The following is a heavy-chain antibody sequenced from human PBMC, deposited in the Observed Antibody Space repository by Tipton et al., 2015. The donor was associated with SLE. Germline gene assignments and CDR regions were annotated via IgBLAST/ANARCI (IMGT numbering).Heavy chain of an antibody. J-gene: IGHJ5*02. Sequence: TLSLTCTVSGGSISSNNYYWGWIRQPPGKGLEWIGSVYYSGSTYYSPSLKSRITISVDTSKNQFSLRLSSVTAADTAVYYCARQVTNRWHVVWFDPWGQGTLVTVSS. V-gene: IGHV4-39*01. CDR2: VYYSGST. CDR3: ARQVTNRWHVVWFDP. CDR1: GGSISSNNYY. D-gene: IGHD2-15*01.